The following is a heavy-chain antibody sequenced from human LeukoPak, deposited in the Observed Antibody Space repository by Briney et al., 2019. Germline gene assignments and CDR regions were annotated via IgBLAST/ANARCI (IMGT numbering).Heavy chain of an antibody. Sequence: PSQTLSLTCAVSGGSITTYYWTWIRQPPGQALEWIGYIYYTGDTKYNPSLESRVTMSIDTSKNEFSLKIYSVNAADTAVYFCAIGSVVTAPDQWGQGTLVNVS. J-gene: IGHJ4*02. D-gene: IGHD2-21*02. CDR2: IYYTGDT. V-gene: IGHV4-59*01. CDR1: GGSITTYY. CDR3: AIGSVVTAPDQ.